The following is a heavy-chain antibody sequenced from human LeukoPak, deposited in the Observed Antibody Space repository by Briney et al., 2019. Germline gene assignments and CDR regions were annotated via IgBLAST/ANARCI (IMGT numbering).Heavy chain of an antibody. CDR3: ARDLPTPF. V-gene: IGHV3-48*03. CDR1: GFTFSSYE. D-gene: IGHD4-17*01. CDR2: ISSSGGTI. Sequence: GGSLRLSCAASGFTFSSYEMNWVRQAPGKGLEWISYISSSGGTIYYADSVKGRFTISRDNAKNSLYLQMNSLRADDTAVYYCARDLPTPFWGQGTLVTVSS. J-gene: IGHJ4*02.